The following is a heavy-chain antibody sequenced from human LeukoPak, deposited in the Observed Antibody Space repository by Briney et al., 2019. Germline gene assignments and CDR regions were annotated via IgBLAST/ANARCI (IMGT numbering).Heavy chain of an antibody. J-gene: IGHJ6*02. D-gene: IGHD3-3*01. Sequence: PSETLSLTCAVYGGSFSGYYWSWTRQPPGKGLEWIGEINHSGSTNYNPSLKSRVTISVDTSKNQFSLKLSSVTAADTAVYYCARGRKITISAEYYYYGMDVWGQGTTVTVSS. CDR1: GGSFSGYY. CDR2: INHSGST. CDR3: ARGRKITISAEYYYYGMDV. V-gene: IGHV4-34*01.